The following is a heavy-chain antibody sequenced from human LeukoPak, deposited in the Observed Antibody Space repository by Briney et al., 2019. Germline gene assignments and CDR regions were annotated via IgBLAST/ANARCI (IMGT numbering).Heavy chain of an antibody. J-gene: IGHJ4*02. V-gene: IGHV4-34*01. CDR1: GGSFSGYY. D-gene: IGHD6-13*01. Sequence: PSETLSLTCAVYGGSFSGYYWSWIRQPPGKGLEWIGEINHSGSTNYNPSLKSRVTISVDTSKNQFSLKLSSVTAADTAVYYCARISDSSSWSPDYWGQGTLVAVSS. CDR3: ARISDSSSWSPDY. CDR2: INHSGST.